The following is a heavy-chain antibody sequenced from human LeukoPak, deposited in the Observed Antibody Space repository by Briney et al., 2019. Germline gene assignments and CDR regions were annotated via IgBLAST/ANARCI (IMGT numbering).Heavy chain of an antibody. V-gene: IGHV3-30*03. Sequence: PGGSLRLSCAASGFTFSSYGMHWVRQAPGKGLEWVAVISYDGSNKYYADSVKGRFTISRDNSKNTLYLQMNSPRAEDTAVYYCARAPSSSWTSLRDYWGQGTLVTVSS. J-gene: IGHJ4*02. CDR2: ISYDGSNK. CDR3: ARAPSSSWTSLRDY. D-gene: IGHD6-13*01. CDR1: GFTFSSYG.